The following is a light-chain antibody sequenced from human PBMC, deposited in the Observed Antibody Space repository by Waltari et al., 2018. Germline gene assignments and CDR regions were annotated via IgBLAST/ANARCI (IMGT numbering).Light chain of an antibody. CDR2: VNSDGSH. CDR1: SGHSSNV. V-gene: IGLV4-69*02. J-gene: IGLJ3*02. CDR3: QTGGHGTWV. Sequence: QLALTQSPSASASLGASVKLTCTLNSGHSSNVVAWLQQQPEKGPRYLMKVNSDGSHSKGDDIPDRLSGSGSGAERYLTIASLQSEDEADYYCQTGGHGTWVFGGGTKLTIL.